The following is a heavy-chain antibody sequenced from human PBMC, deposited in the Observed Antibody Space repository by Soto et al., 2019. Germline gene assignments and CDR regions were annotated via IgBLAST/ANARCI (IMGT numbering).Heavy chain of an antibody. CDR3: ARLQAVAGLYYYYYGMDV. D-gene: IGHD6-19*01. V-gene: IGHV5-10-1*01. CDR1: GHSFTSYW. Sequence: GESLKISCKGSGHSFTSYWISWVRQMPGKGLEWMGRIDPSDSYTNYSPSFQGHVTISADKSISTAYLQWSSLKASDTAMYYCARLQAVAGLYYYYYGMDVWGQGTTVTVSS. J-gene: IGHJ6*02. CDR2: IDPSDSYT.